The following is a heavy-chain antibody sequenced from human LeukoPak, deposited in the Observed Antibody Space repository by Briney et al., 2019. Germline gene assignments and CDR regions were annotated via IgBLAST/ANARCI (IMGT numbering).Heavy chain of an antibody. CDR2: IYPDDSDT. CDR1: GYSFTSYW. V-gene: IGHV5-51*01. CDR3: ARLAFCTNAVCFSNYYYSMDV. Sequence: GESLKISCKASGYSFTSYWIGWVRQMPGKGLERMGIIYPDDSDTKYSPSFQGQVTISADKSISTAYLQWSSLKASDTAMYYCARLAFCTNAVCFSNYYYSMDVWGRGTTVTVSS. J-gene: IGHJ6*03. D-gene: IGHD2-8*01.